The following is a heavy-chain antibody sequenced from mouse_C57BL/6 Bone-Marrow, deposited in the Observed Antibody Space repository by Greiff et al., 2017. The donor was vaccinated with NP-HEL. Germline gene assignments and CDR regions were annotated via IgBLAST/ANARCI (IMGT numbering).Heavy chain of an antibody. V-gene: IGHV5-9-1*02. J-gene: IGHJ1*03. CDR2: IRSGGDYL. CDR3: TRADYGPLLWYFDV. D-gene: IGHD1-1*01. CDR1: GFTFRSYA. Sequence: EVQLVESGAGLVKPGGSLKLSCAASGFTFRSYAMSWVRQTPEKRLAWVAYIRSGGDYLSSAYPVKGRFPISIDKARNTLYLQLSSLKSEDTAMYYCTRADYGPLLWYFDVWGTGTTVTGSS.